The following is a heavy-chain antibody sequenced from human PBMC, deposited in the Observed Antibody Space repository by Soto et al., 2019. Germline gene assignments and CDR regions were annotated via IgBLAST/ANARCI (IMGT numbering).Heavy chain of an antibody. Sequence: QVQLQESGPGVVKPSETLSLTGTVTGASVINDYWNWIRQPPGKGLEWIGFVYDSGSTSYNSPLKSRLTISVDTSKNQFSLKLSSVTAAATAVYYCVRQVGATGSYSYAVWGQGTMVTVSS. V-gene: IGHV4-59*02. J-gene: IGHJ3*01. CDR1: GASVINDY. D-gene: IGHD1-26*01. CDR2: VYDSGST. CDR3: VRQVGATGSYSYAV.